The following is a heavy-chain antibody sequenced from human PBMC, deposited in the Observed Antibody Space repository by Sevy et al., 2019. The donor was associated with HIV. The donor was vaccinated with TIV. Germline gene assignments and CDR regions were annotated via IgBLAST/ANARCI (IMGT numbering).Heavy chain of an antibody. Sequence: GGSLRLSCAASVFTFSSYWMHWVRQAPGKGLVWVSRSNEDGSTTNYADSVKGRFTISRDNAKNTLYLQMHSLRAEDTAVYYCARDIGGLGSFWGQGTTVTVSS. J-gene: IGHJ6*02. CDR2: SNEDGSTT. D-gene: IGHD3-16*01. V-gene: IGHV3-74*01. CDR1: VFTFSSYW. CDR3: ARDIGGLGSF.